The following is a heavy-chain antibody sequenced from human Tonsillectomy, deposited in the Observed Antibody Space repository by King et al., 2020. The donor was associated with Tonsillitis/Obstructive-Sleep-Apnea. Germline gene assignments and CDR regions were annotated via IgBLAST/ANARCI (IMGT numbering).Heavy chain of an antibody. Sequence: VQLVESGGGLVQPGGSLRLSCAASGFTFSNYWMQWVRQAPGEGLVWVSHINSVGSDATYADSVKGRFTISRDNAKNTLFLQMISLRAEDTALYYCVRDNYGVDFWGQGTLVTVSS. J-gene: IGHJ4*02. CDR2: INSVGSDA. CDR1: GFTFSNYW. D-gene: IGHD4-17*01. V-gene: IGHV3-74*03. CDR3: VRDNYGVDF.